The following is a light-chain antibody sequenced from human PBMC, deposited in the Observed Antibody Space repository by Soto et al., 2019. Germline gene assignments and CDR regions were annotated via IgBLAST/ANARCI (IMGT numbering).Light chain of an antibody. V-gene: IGKV3-11*01. J-gene: IGKJ4*01. Sequence: EIVLTQSPATLSLSLGERATLSCRASQSVSSYLAWYQQKPGQAPRLLIYDASNRATGIPARFSGSGSGTDFTLTISSLEPEDFAVYYCQQRSNWPLAFGGGTK. CDR2: DAS. CDR1: QSVSSY. CDR3: QQRSNWPLA.